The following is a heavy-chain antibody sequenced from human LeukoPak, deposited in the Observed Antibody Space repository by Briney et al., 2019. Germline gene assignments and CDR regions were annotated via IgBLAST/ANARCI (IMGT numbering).Heavy chain of an antibody. Sequence: GGSLRLSCEPSKFTLSSYSMNWVRQAPGKGLEWVSSITSSSTYIYYADSVKGRFTISRDNAKHSLYLQMNSLRAEDTSVYYCARVECSSTCCYFDYWGQGTLVTVSS. V-gene: IGHV3-21*01. J-gene: IGHJ4*02. CDR3: ARVECSSTCCYFDY. CDR1: KFTLSSYS. CDR2: ITSSSTYI. D-gene: IGHD2-2*01.